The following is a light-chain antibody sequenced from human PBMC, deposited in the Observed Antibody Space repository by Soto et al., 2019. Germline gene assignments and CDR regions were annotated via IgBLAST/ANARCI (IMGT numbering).Light chain of an antibody. CDR2: EGS. V-gene: IGLV2-23*01. CDR1: SSDVGRYNL. CDR3: CSYAGSSTWV. Sequence: QSVLTQPASVSGSPGQSITISCTGTSSDVGRYNLVSWYQQHPGKGPKVMIYEGSKRPSGVSNRFSGSTSGNTASLTISGLQAEDEADYYCCSYAGSSTWVFGGGTKLTVL. J-gene: IGLJ3*02.